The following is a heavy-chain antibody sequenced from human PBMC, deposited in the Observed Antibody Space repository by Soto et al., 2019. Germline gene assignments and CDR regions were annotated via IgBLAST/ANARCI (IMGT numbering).Heavy chain of an antibody. CDR1: GFTFSSYS. Sequence: EVQLVESGGGLVKPGGSLRLSCAASGFTFSSYSMNWVRQAPGKGLEWVSSISSSSSYIYYADSVKGRFTISRDNAKNSLYLQMNCLRAEGTAVYYWAILTSSDSSGYYCYWGQGTLVTVSS. CDR2: ISSSSSYI. D-gene: IGHD3-22*01. V-gene: IGHV3-21*01. J-gene: IGHJ4*02. CDR3: AILTSSDSSGYYCY.